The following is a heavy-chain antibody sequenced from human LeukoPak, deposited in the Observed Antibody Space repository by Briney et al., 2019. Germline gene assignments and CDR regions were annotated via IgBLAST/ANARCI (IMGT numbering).Heavy chain of an antibody. CDR3: ARARSSPSCQNCGYFQH. CDR2: INQDGSEK. Sequence: GGSLRLSCAASGFTFSSYEMNWVRQAPGKGLEWVANINQDGSEKKYVDSVKGRFTVSRDNAKNSLYLQMNSLRAEDTAVYYCARARSSPSCQNCGYFQHWGQGTLVTVSS. CDR1: GFTFSSYE. J-gene: IGHJ1*01. D-gene: IGHD2-2*01. V-gene: IGHV3-7*01.